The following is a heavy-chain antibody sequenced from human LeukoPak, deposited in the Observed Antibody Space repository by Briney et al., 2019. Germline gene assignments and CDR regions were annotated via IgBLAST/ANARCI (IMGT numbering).Heavy chain of an antibody. CDR1: GFTFTSYS. Sequence: GGSLRLSCGASGFTFTSYSMSWVRQAPGKGLEGVSGTSDRGDYTYYADSLNGRFPFSRHSSKHTLFLQMHTLRAQHTPLYFCARKAQYNGHYPLDYWGQGTLVTVSS. J-gene: IGHJ4*02. CDR3: ARKAQYNGHYPLDY. V-gene: IGHV3-23*01. CDR2: TSDRGDYT. D-gene: IGHD1-7*01.